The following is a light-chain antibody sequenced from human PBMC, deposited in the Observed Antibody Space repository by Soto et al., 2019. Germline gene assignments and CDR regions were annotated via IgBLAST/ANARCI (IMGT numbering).Light chain of an antibody. CDR3: ATWDDSLNGRV. CDR1: NSNIGSNS. V-gene: IGLV1-44*01. Sequence: HSVLTQPPSASGTPGRRVTISCSGSNSNIGSNSVNWYQQLPGTAPKLRIYYDNLRPSGVPDRISASKSGTSASLASIVLQSDDEADYYCATWDDSLNGRVFGTGTKATVL. CDR2: YDN. J-gene: IGLJ1*01.